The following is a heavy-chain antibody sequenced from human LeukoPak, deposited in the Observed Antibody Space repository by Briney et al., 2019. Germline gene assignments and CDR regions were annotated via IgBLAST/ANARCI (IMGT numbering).Heavy chain of an antibody. CDR2: INPNSGGT. J-gene: IGHJ5*02. D-gene: IGHD2-2*01. CDR1: GYTFTGYY. V-gene: IGHV1-2*02. CDR3: ARDVVPAAICCVDRNWFDP. Sequence: ASVKVSCKASGYTFTGYYMHWVRQAPGQGLEWMGWINPNSGGTNYAQKFQGRVTMTRDTSIGTAYMELSRLRSDDTAVYYCARDVVPAAICCVDRNWFDPWGQGTLVTVSS.